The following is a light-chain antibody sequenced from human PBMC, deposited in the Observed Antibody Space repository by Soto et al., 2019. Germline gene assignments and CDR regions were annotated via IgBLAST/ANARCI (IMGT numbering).Light chain of an antibody. CDR1: SSNIGAGYD. CDR2: EVS. Sequence: QSVLTQPPSVSGAPGQRVTISCTGSSSNIGAGYDVHWYQQLPGKAPKLIIYEVSYRPSGVSHRFSGSKSGNTASLTISGLQSEDEADYYCSSYTTINTLFFVFGNGTKVTVL. V-gene: IGLV1-40*01. CDR3: SSYTTINTLFFV. J-gene: IGLJ1*01.